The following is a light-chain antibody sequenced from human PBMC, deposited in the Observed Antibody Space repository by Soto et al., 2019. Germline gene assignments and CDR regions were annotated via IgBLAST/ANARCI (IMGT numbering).Light chain of an antibody. CDR3: QQYDSTPHT. CDR2: WAS. V-gene: IGKV4-1*01. J-gene: IGKJ5*01. Sequence: DIVMTQSPDSLAVSLGERATINCKSSQSVLYSSNNENYLAWYQQKPGQPPKLLLYWASTRESGVPDRFSGSGSGTDFTLTIRSLQAEDVAVYYCQQYDSTPHTFGQGTRLEIK. CDR1: QSVLYSSNNENY.